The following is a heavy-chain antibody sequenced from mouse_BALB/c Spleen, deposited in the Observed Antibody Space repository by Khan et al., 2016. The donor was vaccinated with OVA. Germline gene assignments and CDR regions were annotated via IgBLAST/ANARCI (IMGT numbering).Heavy chain of an antibody. CDR2: INTYTGEP. CDR3: ARPPYFSYVMAY. J-gene: IGHJ4*01. CDR1: GYTFTNYG. V-gene: IGHV9-3-1*01. D-gene: IGHD2-10*01. Sequence: QIQLVQSGPELKKPGETVKISCKASGYTFTNYGMNWMKQAPGKGLKWMGWINTYTGEPTYADDFKGRFAFSLETSVSTAYLQINNLKNEDTATYFCARPPYFSYVMAYWGQGTSVTVSS.